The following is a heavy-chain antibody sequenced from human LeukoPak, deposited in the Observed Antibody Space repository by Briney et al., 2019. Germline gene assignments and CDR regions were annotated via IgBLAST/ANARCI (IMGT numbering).Heavy chain of an antibody. D-gene: IGHD5-12*01. CDR1: GFTFSSYE. CDR3: ARDPYSGYYGDYYYYYMDV. J-gene: IGHJ6*03. V-gene: IGHV3-48*03. Sequence: GGSLRLSCAASGFTFSSYEMNWVRQAPGKGLEWVSYISSSGSTIYYADSVKGRFTISRDNAKNSLYLQINSLRAEDTAVYYCARDPYSGYYGDYYYYYMDVWGKGTTVTISS. CDR2: ISSSGSTI.